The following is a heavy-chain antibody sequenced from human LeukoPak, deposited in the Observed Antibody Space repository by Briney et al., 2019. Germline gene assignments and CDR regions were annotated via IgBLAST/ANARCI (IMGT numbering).Heavy chain of an antibody. D-gene: IGHD3-22*01. Sequence: SETLSLTCTVSGGSISSYYWSWIRQPPGKGLEWIASIYHTGSTDYNPSLKSRVTISFDTSKNHLSLKLSSVTAADTAVYYCASYDSSGYFSPYWYFDLWGRGTLVTVSS. V-gene: IGHV4-59*04. J-gene: IGHJ2*01. CDR2: IYHTGST. CDR1: GGSISSYY. CDR3: ASYDSSGYFSPYWYFDL.